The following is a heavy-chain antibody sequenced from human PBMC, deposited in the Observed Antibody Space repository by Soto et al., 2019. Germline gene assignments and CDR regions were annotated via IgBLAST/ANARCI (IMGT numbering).Heavy chain of an antibody. CDR3: ATLWFGAADY. Sequence: QLQLQESGPGLVKPSETLSLTCTVSGGSISRSSYYWGWIRQPPGKGLEWIGSIYYSGSTHYNPSPKSRVTISVDTSKNQFSLQLSSVTAADTAVYYCATLWFGAADYWGQGTLVTVSS. V-gene: IGHV4-39*01. J-gene: IGHJ4*02. CDR1: GGSISRSSYY. D-gene: IGHD3-10*01. CDR2: IYYSGST.